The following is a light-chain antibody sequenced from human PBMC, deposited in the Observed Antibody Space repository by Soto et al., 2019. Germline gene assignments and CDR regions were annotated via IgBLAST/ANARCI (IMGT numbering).Light chain of an antibody. CDR1: SSDIGTYNY. CDR2: EVS. V-gene: IGLV2-14*01. J-gene: IGLJ3*02. Sequence: QSALTQPASVSGSPGQSITISCTGTSSDIGTYNYVSWYQQHPGKDPKLMIYEVSNRPSGVSNRFSGSKSGNTASLTISGLQAEDEAAYYCSSYTSSGTLVFGGGTKLTVL. CDR3: SSYTSSGTLV.